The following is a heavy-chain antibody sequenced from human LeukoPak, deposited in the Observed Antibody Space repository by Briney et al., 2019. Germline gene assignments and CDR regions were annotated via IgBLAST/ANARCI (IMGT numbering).Heavy chain of an antibody. Sequence: QPGGSLRLSCAASGFTFSSYWMHWVRQAPGKGLEWLSYINIGGTNTHYADSVKGRFTISRDNAKKSLYLEMNNLRAEDTAVYYCATDGAGFDTWGQGVLVTVSS. CDR3: ATDGAGFDT. CDR2: INIGGTNT. CDR1: GFTFSSYW. V-gene: IGHV3-48*04. J-gene: IGHJ5*02.